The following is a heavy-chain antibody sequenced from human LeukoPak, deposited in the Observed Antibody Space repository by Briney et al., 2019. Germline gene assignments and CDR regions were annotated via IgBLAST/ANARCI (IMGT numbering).Heavy chain of an antibody. CDR1: GHSLRRYY. CDR3: ARGAEYYSLWRGYAGYTDY. J-gene: IGHJ4*02. Sequence: DPLTHTCTLPGHSLRRYYWRSIRQPPAKGLEWIGYNYYSGSPNYNPSRKSRVTISVDTPKNQFSLKVTSVTAADTDVYFCARGAEYYSLWRGYAGYTDYWGQGISVTVSS. D-gene: IGHD3-3*01. V-gene: IGHV4-59*08. CDR2: NYYSGSP.